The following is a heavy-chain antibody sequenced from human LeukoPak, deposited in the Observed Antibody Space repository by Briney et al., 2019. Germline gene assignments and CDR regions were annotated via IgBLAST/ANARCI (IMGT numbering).Heavy chain of an antibody. CDR3: ARVSPGATTYYYYYGMDV. Sequence: GGSLRLSCAASGFTFSSYSMNWVRQAPGKGLEWVSSISSSSSYIYYADSVKGRFTISRDNAKNSLYLQMNSLRAEDTAVYYCARVSPGATTYYYYYGMDVWGQGTTVTVSS. CDR1: GFTFSSYS. V-gene: IGHV3-21*01. D-gene: IGHD1-26*01. CDR2: ISSSSSYI. J-gene: IGHJ6*02.